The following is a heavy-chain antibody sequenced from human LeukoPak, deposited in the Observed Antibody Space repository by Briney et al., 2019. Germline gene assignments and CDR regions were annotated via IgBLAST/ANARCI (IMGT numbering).Heavy chain of an antibody. Sequence: KPSETLSLTCAVYGGSFSGYYWSWIRQPPGKGLEWIGEINHSGSTNYNPSLKSRVTISVDTSKNQFPLKLSSVTAADTAVYYCARGLVDYWGQGTLVTVSS. CDR3: ARGLVDY. CDR2: INHSGST. J-gene: IGHJ4*02. CDR1: GGSFSGYY. V-gene: IGHV4-34*01.